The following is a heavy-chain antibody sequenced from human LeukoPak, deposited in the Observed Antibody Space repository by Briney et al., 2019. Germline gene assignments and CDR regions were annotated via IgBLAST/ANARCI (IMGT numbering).Heavy chain of an antibody. CDR1: GGSISHYY. Sequence: SETLSLTCTVSGGSISHYYWTWIRQPPGKGLEWIGYIYYRVTSDYNPSLKSRVTMSVDMSTRQISLKLSSVTAADTAVYYCARAVGGDGSGSLWGPGTLVTVSS. CDR3: ARAVGGDGSGSL. CDR2: IYYRVTS. D-gene: IGHD3-10*01. J-gene: IGHJ4*02. V-gene: IGHV4-59*01.